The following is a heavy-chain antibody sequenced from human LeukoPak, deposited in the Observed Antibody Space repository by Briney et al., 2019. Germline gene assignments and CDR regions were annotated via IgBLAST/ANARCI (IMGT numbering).Heavy chain of an antibody. V-gene: IGHV1-2*02. CDR2: INPNSGGT. CDR1: GYTFTGYY. CDR3: ARVDTAMLTYFDY. J-gene: IGHJ4*02. D-gene: IGHD5-18*01. Sequence: ASVKVSCTASGYTFTGYYMHWVRQAPGQGLEWMGWINPNSGGTNYAQKFQGRVTMTRDTSISTAYMELSRLRSDDTAVYYCARVDTAMLTYFDYWGQGTLVTVSS.